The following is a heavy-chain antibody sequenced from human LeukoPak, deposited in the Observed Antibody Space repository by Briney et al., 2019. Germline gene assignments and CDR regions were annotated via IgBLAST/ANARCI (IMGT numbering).Heavy chain of an antibody. J-gene: IGHJ6*03. CDR3: ARDAHDYIFSHYYYYYMDV. D-gene: IGHD4-11*01. V-gene: IGHV1-69*05. CDR2: IIPIFGTA. CDR1: GGTFSSYA. Sequence: SVKVSCKASGGTFSSYAISWVRQAPGQGLEWMGGIIPIFGTANYAQKFQGRVTITTDESMSTAYMELSSLRSEDTAVYYCARDAHDYIFSHYYYYYMDVWGKGTTVTVSS.